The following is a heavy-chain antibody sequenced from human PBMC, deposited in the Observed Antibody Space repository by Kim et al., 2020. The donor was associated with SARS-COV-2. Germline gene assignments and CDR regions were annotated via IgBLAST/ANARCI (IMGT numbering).Heavy chain of an antibody. CDR1: GGSISSYY. D-gene: IGHD4-17*01. CDR2: IYYSGST. J-gene: IGHJ4*02. CDR3: ARDVGYGDPFDY. V-gene: IGHV4-59*01. Sequence: SETLSLTCTVSGGSISSYYWSWIRQPPGKGLEWIGYIYYSGSTNYNPSLKSRVTISVDTSKNQFSLKLSSVTAADTAVYYCARDVGYGDPFDYWGQGTLVTVSS.